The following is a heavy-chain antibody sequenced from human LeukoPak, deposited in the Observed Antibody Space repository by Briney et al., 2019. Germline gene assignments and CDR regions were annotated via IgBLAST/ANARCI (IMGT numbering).Heavy chain of an antibody. V-gene: IGHV4-31*03. D-gene: IGHD3-9*01. CDR1: GGSISSGGYY. J-gene: IGHJ4*02. CDR3: ASSYDILTGFDY. Sequence: PSETLSLTCTVSGGSISSGGYYWSWIRQHPGKGLEWIGYIYYSGSTYYNPSLKSRVTISVDTSKNQFSLKLSSVTAADTAVYCCASSYDILTGFDYWGQGTLVTVSS. CDR2: IYYSGST.